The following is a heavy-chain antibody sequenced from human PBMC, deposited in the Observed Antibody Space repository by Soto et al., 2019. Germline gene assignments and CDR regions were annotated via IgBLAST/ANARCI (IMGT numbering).Heavy chain of an antibody. CDR3: ARMATFGSLNWFDP. V-gene: IGHV1-8*01. Sequence: ASVKVSCKASGYSFTNNDVSWVRQATGQGLEWMGWMNPGSGDTGYAQKFKGRVTMTRDISIATAYMELSSLRSDDTAIYYCARMATFGSLNWFDPWGQGNMVTVSS. J-gene: IGHJ5*02. CDR1: GYSFTNND. CDR2: MNPGSGDT. D-gene: IGHD3-16*01.